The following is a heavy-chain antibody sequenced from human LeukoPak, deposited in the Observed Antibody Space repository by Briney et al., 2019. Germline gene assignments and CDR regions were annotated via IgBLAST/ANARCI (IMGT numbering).Heavy chain of an antibody. J-gene: IGHJ4*02. CDR2: IIPIFGTA. CDR1: GGTLSSHA. Sequence: SVKVSCKASGGTLSSHAISWVRQAPGQGLEWMGGIIPIFGTANYAQKFQARVTITADESTSTAYLELSSLRSEDTAMYFCARDLDLGGDIVTPFDYWGQGTLVTVSS. CDR3: ARDLDLGGDIVTPFDY. V-gene: IGHV1-69*01. D-gene: IGHD3-16*02.